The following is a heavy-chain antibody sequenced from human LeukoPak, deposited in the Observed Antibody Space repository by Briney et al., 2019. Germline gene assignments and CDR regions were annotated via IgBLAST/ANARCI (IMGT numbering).Heavy chain of an antibody. CDR3: ARGNYYDSSGYNWFDP. CDR1: GGSISSYY. CDR2: IYYSGST. J-gene: IGHJ5*02. D-gene: IGHD3-22*01. Sequence: SETLSLTCTVSGGSISSYYWSWIRQPPGKGLEWIGYIYYSGSTNYNPSLKSRVTISVDTSKNQFSLKLSSVTAAGTAVYYCARGNYYDSSGYNWFDPWGQGTLVTVSS. V-gene: IGHV4-59*01.